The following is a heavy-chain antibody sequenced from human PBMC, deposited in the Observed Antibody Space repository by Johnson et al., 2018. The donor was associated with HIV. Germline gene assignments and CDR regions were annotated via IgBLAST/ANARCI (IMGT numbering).Heavy chain of an antibody. V-gene: IGHV3-30*04. CDR1: GFTFSSYA. Sequence: QMLLVESGGGVVQPGRSLRLSCAASGFTFSSYAVHWVRQAPGKGLEWVAIISYDGSNKYYADSVKGRFTISRDNSKNTLYLQMNSLRAEDTAVYYCARVTMIVVVMQAFDIWGQGTMVTVSS. CDR2: ISYDGSNK. J-gene: IGHJ3*02. D-gene: IGHD3-22*01. CDR3: ARVTMIVVVMQAFDI.